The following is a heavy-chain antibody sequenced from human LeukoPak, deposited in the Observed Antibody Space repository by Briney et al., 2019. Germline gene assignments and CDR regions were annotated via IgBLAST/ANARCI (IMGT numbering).Heavy chain of an antibody. Sequence: GGSLRLSCAASGFTFSDYYLSWIRQAPRKGLEWVSAISGRGANTHYADSVKVRFTISRDNAKNSLYLQMNSLRAEDAAVYYCARPLKYYYGSETYFWFDPWGQGTLVTVSS. D-gene: IGHD3-10*01. CDR3: ARPLKYYYGSETYFWFDP. CDR1: GFTFSDYY. CDR2: ISGRGANT. J-gene: IGHJ5*02. V-gene: IGHV3-11*06.